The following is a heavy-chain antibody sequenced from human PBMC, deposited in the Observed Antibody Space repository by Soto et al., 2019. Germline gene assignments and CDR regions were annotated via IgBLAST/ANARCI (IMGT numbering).Heavy chain of an antibody. CDR2: INSDGSGA. Sequence: EVQLLESGGGLVQPGGSLRLSCAASGFTFSSYLMHWVRQAPEKGLVWVARINSDGSGASYADSVKGRFTISRDNAKNTLYLHMSTLRVEDTALYYCARETNAVVSCDSWGQGTLVTVSS. CDR3: ARETNAVVSCDS. V-gene: IGHV3-74*01. CDR1: GFTFSSYL. J-gene: IGHJ4*02.